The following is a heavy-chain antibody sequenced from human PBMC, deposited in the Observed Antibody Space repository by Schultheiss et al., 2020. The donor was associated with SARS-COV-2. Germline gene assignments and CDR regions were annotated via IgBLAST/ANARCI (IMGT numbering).Heavy chain of an antibody. CDR1: GFTFSSYA. D-gene: IGHD5-12*01. CDR2: ISYDGSNK. V-gene: IGHV3-30*04. CDR3: ARGRSGSWNWFDP. Sequence: GGSLRLSCAASGFTFSSYAMHWVRQAPGKGLEWVAVISYDGSNKYYADSVKGRFTISRDNSKNTLYLQMNSLRAEDTAVYYCARGRSGSWNWFDPWGQGTLVTVSS. J-gene: IGHJ5*02.